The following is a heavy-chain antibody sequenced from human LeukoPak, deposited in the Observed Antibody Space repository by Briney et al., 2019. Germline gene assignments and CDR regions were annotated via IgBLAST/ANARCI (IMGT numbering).Heavy chain of an antibody. V-gene: IGHV3-7*01. D-gene: IGHD6-19*01. J-gene: IGHJ4*02. Sequence: PGGSLRLSCAASGFSFSNHYMRWIRQAPGKGLEWVANINEDGSNKWHLGSVKGRFTVSRDNARNALYLQMNSLRVEDTAVYYCTRVIVAVPGYFDYLDSWGQGALVTVSS. CDR2: INEDGSNK. CDR3: TRVIVAVPGYFDYLDS. CDR1: GFSFSNHY.